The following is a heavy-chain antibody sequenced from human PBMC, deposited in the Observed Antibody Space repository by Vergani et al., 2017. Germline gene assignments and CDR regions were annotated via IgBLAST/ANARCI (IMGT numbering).Heavy chain of an antibody. CDR2: ISGTSSYV. CDR3: ARGLCDCTHIRCSPPSY. D-gene: IGHD2-8*01. CDR1: GFSFSSYS. V-gene: IGHV3-21*02. J-gene: IGHJ4*02. Sequence: EVQLVESGGGLVKPGGSLRLFCAASGFSFSSYSMNWVRQAPGKGLEWVASISGTSSYVFYRDSVEGRFTITGDNAKKSVYLQMNSLRAEDTAMYFCARGLCDCTHIRCSPPSYWGQGTLVTVSS.